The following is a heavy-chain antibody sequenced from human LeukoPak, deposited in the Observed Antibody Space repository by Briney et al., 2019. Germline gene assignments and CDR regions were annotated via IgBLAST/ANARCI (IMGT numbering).Heavy chain of an antibody. V-gene: IGHV3-23*01. CDR1: GFTFRTSA. D-gene: IGHD6-13*01. CDR2: VGTDSDT. J-gene: IGHJ4*02. CDR3: AKKTPGIHPFDS. Sequence: GGSLRLSCAASGFTFRTSAFSWVRQSPGRGLEWVSTVGTDSDTYCADSVKGRFTTSRDNSKNTVYLQMTGLRADDTAVYYCAKKTPGIHPFDSWGQGTLVTVSP.